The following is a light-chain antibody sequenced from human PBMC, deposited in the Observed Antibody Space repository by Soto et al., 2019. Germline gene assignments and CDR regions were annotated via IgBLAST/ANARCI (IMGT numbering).Light chain of an antibody. J-gene: IGKJ1*01. CDR2: GAS. CDR3: QQYNNWPGT. V-gene: IGKV3-15*01. Sequence: EIVMTQSPRTLSVSPGERVTLSSRASQSVGNNLAWHQQKPGQAPRLLIYGASTRATGFPARFSGSGSGTEFTLTISSLQSEDFAVYYCQQYNNWPGTFGQGTKVDI. CDR1: QSVGNN.